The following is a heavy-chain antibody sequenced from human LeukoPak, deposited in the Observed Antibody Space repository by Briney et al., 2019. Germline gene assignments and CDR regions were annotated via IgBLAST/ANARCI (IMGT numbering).Heavy chain of an antibody. CDR1: GFSFSTYD. Sequence: GGSLTLSCAASGFSFSTYDMIWIRQAPGRGLEWVSHISSSRSDYRRYAESVRGRFTISRDNAKNSVYLEMHGLTKNDTGVYYCARGGRNDLRSWFDPWGQGTVVTVSS. V-gene: IGHV3-11*06. D-gene: IGHD1-1*01. J-gene: IGHJ5*02. CDR3: ARGGRNDLRSWFDP. CDR2: ISSSRSDYR.